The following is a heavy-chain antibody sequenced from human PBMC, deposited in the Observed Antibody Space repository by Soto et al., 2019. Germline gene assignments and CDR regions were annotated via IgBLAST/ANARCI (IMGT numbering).Heavy chain of an antibody. CDR3: VRDVESPGISGSWGAFDI. J-gene: IGHJ3*02. Sequence: QVQLQESGPGLVKPSETLSLICTVSGGSIRNYFWTWIRQPAGKGLEWIGRIYSSRNTVYNASLKSRVTMSIDMSKNQFSLKLSSMTAADTAVYYCVRDVESPGISGSWGAFDIWGQGTVVTVSS. CDR1: GGSIRNYF. V-gene: IGHV4-4*07. CDR2: IYSSRNT. D-gene: IGHD1-20*01.